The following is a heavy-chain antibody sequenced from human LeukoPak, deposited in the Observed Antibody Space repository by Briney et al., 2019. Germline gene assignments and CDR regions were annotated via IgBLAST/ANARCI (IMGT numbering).Heavy chain of an antibody. CDR2: ISSSGTII. J-gene: IGHJ4*02. CDR3: VKDTALVGDGFPFDF. Sequence: GGSLRLSCAASGFTFSSYEMNWVRQAPGKGLEFISYISSSGTIIYYADSVKGRFTISRDNSKNTLYLQMNSLRAEDTAVYYCVKDTALVGDGFPFDFWGQGALVSVSS. V-gene: IGHV3-48*03. D-gene: IGHD2-21*02. CDR1: GFTFSSYE.